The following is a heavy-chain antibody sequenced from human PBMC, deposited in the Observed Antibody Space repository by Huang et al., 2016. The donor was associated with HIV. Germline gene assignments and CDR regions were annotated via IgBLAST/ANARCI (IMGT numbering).Heavy chain of an antibody. D-gene: IGHD3-3*01. CDR3: ASSDVDFRSAYYIMDD. CDR2: FSPLFGTA. V-gene: IGHV1-69*01. CDR1: GGSFSKYA. Sequence: QVQLVQSGAEVKKPGSSVKVSCRASGGSFSKYAFSWVRQAPGHGLEWMGGFSPLFGTADYVQKFQGRVTITADESTRTAYMELSSLRSEDTAVYYCASSDVDFRSAYYIMDDWGQGTQVTVSS. J-gene: IGHJ4*02.